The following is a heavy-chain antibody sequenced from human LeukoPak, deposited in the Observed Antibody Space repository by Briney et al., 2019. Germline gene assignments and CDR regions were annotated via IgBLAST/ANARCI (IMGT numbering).Heavy chain of an antibody. V-gene: IGHV3-33*01. CDR1: GFTFSRYG. CDR3: ASPRKGYDSSGYYDYYGMDV. D-gene: IGHD3-22*01. CDR2: ILLDGSKE. Sequence: GGSLRLSCVASGFTFSRYGMHWVRQAPGKGLEWVAVILLDGSKEFYTDSVKGRFTISRDSSKNTLYLQMNSLRAEDTAVYYCASPRKGYDSSGYYDYYGMDVWGQGTTVTVSS. J-gene: IGHJ6*02.